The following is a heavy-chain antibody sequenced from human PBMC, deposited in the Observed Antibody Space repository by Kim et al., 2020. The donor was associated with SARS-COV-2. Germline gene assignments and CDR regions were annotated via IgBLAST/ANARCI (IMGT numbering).Heavy chain of an antibody. CDR3: ASRGYCSGGSCHPSGNPLYYGMDV. CDR2: IIPIFGTA. Sequence: SVKVSCKASGGTFSSYAISWVRQAPGQGLEWMGGIIPIFGTANYAQKFQGRVTITADESTSTAYMELSSLRSEDTAVYYCASRGYCSGGSCHPSGNPLYYGMDVWGQGTTVTVSS. D-gene: IGHD2-15*01. J-gene: IGHJ6*02. V-gene: IGHV1-69*13. CDR1: GGTFSSYA.